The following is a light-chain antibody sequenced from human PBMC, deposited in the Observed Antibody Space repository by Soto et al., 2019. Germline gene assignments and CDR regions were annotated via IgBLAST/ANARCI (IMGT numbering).Light chain of an antibody. CDR2: GAS. Sequence: EIVMTQSPATLSVSPGERATLSCRASQSVSSNLAWYQQKPGQAPRLLIYGASTRATGIPARFSGSGSGTAFTLTISSLQSEDFAVYYCQQYNSWPPNTFGQGTRLEIK. V-gene: IGKV3-15*01. CDR1: QSVSSN. J-gene: IGKJ5*01. CDR3: QQYNSWPPNT.